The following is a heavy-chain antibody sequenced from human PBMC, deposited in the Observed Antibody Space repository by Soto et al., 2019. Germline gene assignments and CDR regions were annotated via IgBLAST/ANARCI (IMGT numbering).Heavy chain of an antibody. CDR2: IIPIFGEA. CDR3: ARAGGYYDSSGYGFDY. V-gene: IGHV1-69*01. Sequence: QVQLVQSGAEVKKPGSSVKVSCKASGGTFSSYAISWVRQAPGQGLEWLGGIIPIFGEANYEQKFQGRVTITADESTSTGYMELSSLRSEDTAVYYCARAGGYYDSSGYGFDYWGQGTLVTVSS. J-gene: IGHJ4*02. D-gene: IGHD3-22*01. CDR1: GGTFSSYA.